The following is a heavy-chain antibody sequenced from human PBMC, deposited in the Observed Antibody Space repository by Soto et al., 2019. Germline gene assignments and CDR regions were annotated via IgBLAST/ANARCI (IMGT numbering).Heavy chain of an antibody. CDR1: GFTFSSYA. Sequence: GGSLRLSCAASGFTFSSYAMSWDRQAPGKGLEWVSAISGSGGSTYYADSVKGRFTISRDNSKNTLYLQMNSLRAEDTAVYYCAKDIAVPAAIYYYYYGMDVWGQGTTVTVSS. CDR3: AKDIAVPAAIYYYYYGMDV. D-gene: IGHD2-2*02. CDR2: ISGSGGST. J-gene: IGHJ6*02. V-gene: IGHV3-23*01.